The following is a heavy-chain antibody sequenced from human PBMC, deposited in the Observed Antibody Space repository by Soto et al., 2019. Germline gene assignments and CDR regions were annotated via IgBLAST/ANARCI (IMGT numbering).Heavy chain of an antibody. Sequence: ASVKVSCKTSGYTFINHAIHWVRQAPGQSLEWMGWINDGRGDTRYSQKYQGRVTITRDTSASTAYMELTNLRSEDTAVSYCARGFQGTFDVWGQGTKVTVS. CDR1: GYTFINHA. J-gene: IGHJ3*01. D-gene: IGHD3-3*01. V-gene: IGHV1-3*01. CDR3: ARGFQGTFDV. CDR2: INDGRGDT.